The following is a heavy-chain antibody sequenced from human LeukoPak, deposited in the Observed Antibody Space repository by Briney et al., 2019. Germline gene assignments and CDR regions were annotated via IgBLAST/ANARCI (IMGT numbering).Heavy chain of an antibody. CDR2: ISAYNGNT. Sequence: ASVKVSCKASGYTFTSYAMHWVRQAPGQRLEWMGWISAYNGNTNYTQKVQGRVTMTTDTSTSTAYMELRSLRSDDTAVYYCARGLQENLAWLTAFSAFDIWGQGTMVTVSS. CDR3: ARGLQENLAWLTAFSAFDI. D-gene: IGHD6-19*01. CDR1: GYTFTSYA. V-gene: IGHV1-18*01. J-gene: IGHJ3*02.